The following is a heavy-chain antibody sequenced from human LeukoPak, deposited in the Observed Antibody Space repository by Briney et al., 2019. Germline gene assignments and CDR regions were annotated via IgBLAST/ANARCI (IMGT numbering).Heavy chain of an antibody. Sequence: PSETLSLTCAVYGGSFSGYYWSWIRQPPGKGLEWIGEINHSGSTNYNPSLKSRVTISVDTSKNQFSLKLSSVTAADTAVYYCARRHSSAPYNWFDPWGQGTLVTVSS. V-gene: IGHV4-34*01. D-gene: IGHD6-19*01. CDR1: GGSFSGYY. CDR2: INHSGST. CDR3: ARRHSSAPYNWFDP. J-gene: IGHJ5*02.